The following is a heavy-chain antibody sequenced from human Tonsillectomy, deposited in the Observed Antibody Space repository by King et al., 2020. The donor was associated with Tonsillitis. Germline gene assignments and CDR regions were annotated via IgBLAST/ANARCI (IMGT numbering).Heavy chain of an antibody. CDR2: ISGSGGST. J-gene: IGHJ4*02. CDR3: AKDVSIVVVTAAGYRH. D-gene: IGHD2-2*01. Sequence: VQLVESGGGLVQPGGSLRLSCAASGFTFSTYAMTWVRQAPGKGLEWVSAISGSGGSTYYADSVKGRFTISRDNSKNTLYLQMNTLRAEDTAVYYCAKDVSIVVVTAAGYRHWGQGTLVTVSS. CDR1: GFTFSTYA. V-gene: IGHV3-23*04.